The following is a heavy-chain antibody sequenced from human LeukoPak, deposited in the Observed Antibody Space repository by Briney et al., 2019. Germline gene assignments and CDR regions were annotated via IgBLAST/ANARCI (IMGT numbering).Heavy chain of an antibody. Sequence: ASVKVSCKASGYKFIDFGITWVRQAPGQGLEWMGWISGYNSKTNYAQKFQGRVTMTTDTSTNTAYMELRSLRSDDTAVYYCAREGIAARGGAFDIWGQGTMVTVSS. J-gene: IGHJ3*02. CDR3: AREGIAARGGAFDI. CDR1: GYKFIDFG. V-gene: IGHV1-18*01. D-gene: IGHD6-6*01. CDR2: ISGYNSKT.